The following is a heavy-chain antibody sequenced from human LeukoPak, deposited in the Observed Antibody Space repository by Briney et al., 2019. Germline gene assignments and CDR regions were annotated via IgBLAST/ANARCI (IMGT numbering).Heavy chain of an antibody. D-gene: IGHD3-9*01. Sequence: GESLRLSCAASGFTFSSNAMSWVRQAPGKGLEWVSAVSVSADSTYYADSVKGRFTISRDNSRNMVYLQMNSLRAEDTAIYYCAKASPYYDVLTGYYYYLDYWGQGTLVTVSS. V-gene: IGHV3-23*01. CDR1: GFTFSSNA. CDR3: AKASPYYDVLTGYYYYLDY. J-gene: IGHJ4*02. CDR2: VSVSADST.